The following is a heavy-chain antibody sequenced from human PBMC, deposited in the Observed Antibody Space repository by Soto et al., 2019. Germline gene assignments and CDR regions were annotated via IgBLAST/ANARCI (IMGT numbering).Heavy chain of an antibody. CDR1: GFTVSSNY. J-gene: IGHJ5*02. CDR3: ARDHGPYCSGGSCAPNWFDP. V-gene: IGHV3-53*01. CDR2: IYSGGST. D-gene: IGHD2-15*01. Sequence: GGSLRLSCAASGFTVSSNYISWVRQAPGKGLEWVSVIYSGGSTYYADSVKGRFTISRDNSKNTLYLQMNSLRAEDTAVYYCARDHGPYCSGGSCAPNWFDPWGQGTLVTVYS.